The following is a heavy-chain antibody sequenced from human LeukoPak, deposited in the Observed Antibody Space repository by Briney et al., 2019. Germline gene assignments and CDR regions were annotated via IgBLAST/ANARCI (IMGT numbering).Heavy chain of an antibody. J-gene: IGHJ4*02. CDR1: GFTFSSYA. D-gene: IGHD1-26*01. CDR3: ASLGATTAYFDY. CDR2: ISYDGSNK. V-gene: IGHV3-30-3*01. Sequence: GRSLRLSCAASGFTFSSYAMHWVRQAPGKGLEWVAVISYDGSNKYYADSVKGRFTISRDNSKNTLYLQMNGLRAEDTAVYYCASLGATTAYFDYWGQGTLVTVSS.